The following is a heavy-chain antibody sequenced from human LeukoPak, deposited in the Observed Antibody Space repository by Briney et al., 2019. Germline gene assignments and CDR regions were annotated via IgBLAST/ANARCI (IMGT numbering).Heavy chain of an antibody. CDR2: ISGSGGST. CDR3: AKPASVATIGRFFYDY. D-gene: IGHD5-12*01. CDR1: GFTFSSYA. Sequence: GGSLRLSCAASGFTFSSYAMSWVRQAPGKGLEWVSAISGSGGSTCYADSVKGRFTISRDNSKNTLYLQMNSLRAEDTAVYYCAKPASVATIGRFFYDYWGQGTLVTVSS. J-gene: IGHJ4*02. V-gene: IGHV3-23*01.